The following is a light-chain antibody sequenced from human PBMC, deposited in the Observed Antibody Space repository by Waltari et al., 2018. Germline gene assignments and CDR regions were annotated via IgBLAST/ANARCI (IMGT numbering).Light chain of an antibody. J-gene: IGLJ1*01. CDR3: YSFTTSSTRV. V-gene: IGLV2-14*03. CDR1: SSDVGHYAY. Sequence: QSALTQPASVSGSPGQSITISCTGPSSDVGHYAYVSWFQQHPGNAPKLMIYDVHNRPSGVSTRFSGSKSGNTASLTISGLQAEDEADYYCYSFTTSSTRVFGTGTKVTVL. CDR2: DVH.